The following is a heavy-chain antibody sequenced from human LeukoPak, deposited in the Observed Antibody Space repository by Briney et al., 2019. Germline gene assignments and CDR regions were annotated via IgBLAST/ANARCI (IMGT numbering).Heavy chain of an antibody. V-gene: IGHV5-51*01. CDR2: IYPGDSDT. J-gene: IGHJ4*02. CDR1: GYSFTSYW. D-gene: IGHD3-10*01. CDR3: ARSPTYYYGSGSPYYFGY. Sequence: GESLKISCKGSGYSFTSYWIGWVRQMPGKGLEWMGIIYPGDSDTRYSPSFQGQVTISADKSISTAYLQWSSLKASDTAMYYCARSPTYYYGSGSPYYFGYWGQGTLVTVSS.